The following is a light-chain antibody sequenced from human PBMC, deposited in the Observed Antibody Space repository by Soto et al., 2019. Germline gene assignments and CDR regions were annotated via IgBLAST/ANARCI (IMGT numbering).Light chain of an antibody. CDR3: QQRSNWPPIT. Sequence: EIVLTQSPTTLSVSPGYRSTLSCRASQSVSSNLAWYQQKPGQAPRLLXYEASNRATGIPARFSGSGSGTDFTLTISSLEPEDYAVYYCQQRSNWPPITFGQGTRLEI. V-gene: IGKV3-11*01. CDR2: EAS. J-gene: IGKJ5*01. CDR1: QSVSSN.